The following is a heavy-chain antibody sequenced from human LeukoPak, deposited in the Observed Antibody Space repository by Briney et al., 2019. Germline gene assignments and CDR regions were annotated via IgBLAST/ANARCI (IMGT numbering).Heavy chain of an antibody. CDR3: ARDVGRYFDWRLS. Sequence: GGSQRLPCAPSGFILCDYYAIWIRQAPGRGREWLSYISSSGSTIYYADSVKGRFTISRDNAKNSLYLQMNSLRAEDTAVYYCARDVGRYFDWRLSWGQGTLVTVSS. V-gene: IGHV3-11*01. J-gene: IGHJ4*02. CDR2: ISSSGSTI. D-gene: IGHD3-9*01. CDR1: GFILCDYY.